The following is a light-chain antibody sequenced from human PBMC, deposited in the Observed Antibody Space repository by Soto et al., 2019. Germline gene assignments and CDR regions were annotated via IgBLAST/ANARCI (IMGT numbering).Light chain of an antibody. J-gene: IGLJ3*02. V-gene: IGLV2-8*01. CDR1: SSDVGGFNY. Sequence: ALTQPPSASGSPRQSVTISCTGTSSDVGGFNYVSWYQQHPGKAPKLMIYEVSKRPSGVPDRFSGSKSGNTASLTVSGLQAEDEADYYCSSYAGSNNWVFGGGTKLTVL. CDR2: EVS. CDR3: SSYAGSNNWV.